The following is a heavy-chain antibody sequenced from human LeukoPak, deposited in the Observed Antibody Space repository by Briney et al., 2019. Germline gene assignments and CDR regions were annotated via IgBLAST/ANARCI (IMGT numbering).Heavy chain of an antibody. CDR1: GYTFTSYD. V-gene: IGHV1-8*01. CDR2: MNPNSGNT. D-gene: IGHD2-2*01. J-gene: IGHJ6*03. CDR3: AREGTSCSLCGGYYYYYMDV. Sequence: ASVKVSCKASGYTFTSYDINWVRQATGQGLEWMGWMNPNSGNTGYAQKFQGRVTMTRNTSISTAYMELSSLRSEDTAVYYCAREGTSCSLCGGYYYYYMDVWGKGTTVTISS.